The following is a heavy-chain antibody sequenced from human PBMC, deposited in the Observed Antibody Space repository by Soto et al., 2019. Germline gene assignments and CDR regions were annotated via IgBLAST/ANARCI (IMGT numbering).Heavy chain of an antibody. CDR3: ARDGVATRAFDY. J-gene: IGHJ4*02. D-gene: IGHD5-12*01. V-gene: IGHV3-64*01. CDR1: GFTFRGYA. CDR2: ISSDGGST. Sequence: EVLLVESGGGLVQPGGSLSLSCAASGFTFRGYAMHWVRQAPGKGLEYVSRISSDGGSTYYVNSVKGRFAISRDNSKNTMYLQLGRLRTDDMAVYYCARDGVATRAFDYWGQGTLVTVSS.